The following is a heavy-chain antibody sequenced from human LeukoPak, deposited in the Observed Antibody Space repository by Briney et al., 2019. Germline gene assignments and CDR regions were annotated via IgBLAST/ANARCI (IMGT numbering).Heavy chain of an antibody. D-gene: IGHD6-13*01. J-gene: IGHJ4*02. V-gene: IGHV3-74*01. CDR1: GFTFSSHW. CDR3: ARVAYSCSWYIDY. CDR2: INSDGSST. Sequence: GGSLRLSCAASGFTFSSHWMHWVRQAPGKGLVWVSRINSDGSSTSYADSVKGRFTISRDNAKNTLYVQMNSLRAEDTAVYYCARVAYSCSWYIDYWGQGTLVTVSS.